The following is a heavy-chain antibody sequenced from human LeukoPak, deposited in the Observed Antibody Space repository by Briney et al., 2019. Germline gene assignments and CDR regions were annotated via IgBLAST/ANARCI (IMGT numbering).Heavy chain of an antibody. D-gene: IGHD6-13*01. CDR2: ISGSGGST. CDR1: GFTFSSYA. V-gene: IGHV3-23*01. Sequence: GGSLRLSCAASGFTFSSYAMSWVRQAPGKGLEWVSAISGSGGSTYYADSVKGRFTISRDNSKNTLYLQMNSPRAEDTAVYYCAKPLAAGYAFDIWGQGTMVTVSS. CDR3: AKPLAAGYAFDI. J-gene: IGHJ3*02.